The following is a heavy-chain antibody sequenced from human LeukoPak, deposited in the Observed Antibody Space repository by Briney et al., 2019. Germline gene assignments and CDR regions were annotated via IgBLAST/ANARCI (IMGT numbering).Heavy chain of an antibody. CDR2: IYYSGST. J-gene: IGHJ4*02. Sequence: TLSLTCTVSGGSISSGGYYWSWIRQHPGKGLEWIGYIYYSGSTYYNPSLKSRVTISVDTSKNQFSLKLSSVTAADTAVYYCARDWKNTYYYDSSGYLRADYFDYWGQGTLVTVSS. CDR3: ARDWKNTYYYDSSGYLRADYFDY. CDR1: GGSISSGGYY. D-gene: IGHD3-22*01. V-gene: IGHV4-31*03.